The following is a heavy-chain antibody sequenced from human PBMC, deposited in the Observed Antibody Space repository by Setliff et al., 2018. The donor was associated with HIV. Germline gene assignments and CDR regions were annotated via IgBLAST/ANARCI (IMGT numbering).Heavy chain of an antibody. CDR2: IIPILGVP. Sequence: GASVKVSCKASGGPFTSSSIGGVRQAPGQGLEWMGRIIPILGVPRYAQKFQGRVTLTADKSTSTSYMHLSSLRAEDTAVYFCARGGDYDSSGYYVTWGQGSLVTVS. CDR3: ARGGDYDSSGYYVT. CDR1: GGPFTSSS. D-gene: IGHD3-22*01. J-gene: IGHJ4*02. V-gene: IGHV1-69*02.